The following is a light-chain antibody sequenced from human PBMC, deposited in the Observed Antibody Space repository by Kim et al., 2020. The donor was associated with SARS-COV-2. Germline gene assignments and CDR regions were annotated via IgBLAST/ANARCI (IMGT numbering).Light chain of an antibody. CDR2: KVS. V-gene: IGKV1-5*03. CDR3: QQYDTYRT. CDR1: QNIDSY. Sequence: SASVGDRVTITCRASQNIDSYLAWFQQKPGKAPKRLIYKVSNLESGAPSRFSGSGSGTEFTLIINNLQPDDFATYFCQQYDTYRTFGQGTKVDIK. J-gene: IGKJ1*01.